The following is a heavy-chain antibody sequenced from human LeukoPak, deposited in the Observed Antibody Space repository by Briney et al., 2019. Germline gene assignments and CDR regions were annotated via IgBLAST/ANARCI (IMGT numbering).Heavy chain of an antibody. D-gene: IGHD6-19*01. CDR3: AKDLKQWLPSGDYFDY. V-gene: IGHV3-30*02. J-gene: IGHJ4*02. CDR2: IRYDGSNK. CDR1: GFTFSSYG. Sequence: GGSLRLSCAASGFTFSSYGMHWVRQAPGKGLGWVAFIRYDGSNKYYADSVKGRFTISRDNSKNTLYLQMNSLRAEDTAVYYCAKDLKQWLPSGDYFDYWGQGTLVTVSS.